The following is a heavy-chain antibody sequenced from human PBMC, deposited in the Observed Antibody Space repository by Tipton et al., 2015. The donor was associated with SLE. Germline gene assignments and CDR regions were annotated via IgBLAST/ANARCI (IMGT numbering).Heavy chain of an antibody. CDR1: GFTFSSYA. CDR2: ISGSGGST. V-gene: IGHV3-23*01. D-gene: IGHD6-13*01. CDR3: ARDQRVAAAGKGYFQH. Sequence: SLRLSCAASGFTFSSYAMSWVRQAPGKGLEWVSAISGSGGSTYYADSVKGRFTISRDNSKNTLYLQMNSLRAEDTAVYYCARDQRVAAAGKGYFQHWGQGTLVTVSS. J-gene: IGHJ1*01.